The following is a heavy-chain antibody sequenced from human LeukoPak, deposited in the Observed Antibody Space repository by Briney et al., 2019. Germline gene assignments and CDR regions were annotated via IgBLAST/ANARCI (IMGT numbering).Heavy chain of an antibody. CDR1: GYTFTGYY. V-gene: IGHV1-18*04. CDR2: ISAYNGNT. CDR3: ARDGRYRLSPVNYPQNWFDP. Sequence: ASVKVSCKASGYTFTGYYMHWVRQAPGQGLEWMGWISAYNGNTNYAQKLQGRVTMTTDTSTSTAYMELRSLRSDDTAVYYCARDGRYRLSPVNYPQNWFDPWGQGTLATVSS. D-gene: IGHD1-7*01. J-gene: IGHJ5*02.